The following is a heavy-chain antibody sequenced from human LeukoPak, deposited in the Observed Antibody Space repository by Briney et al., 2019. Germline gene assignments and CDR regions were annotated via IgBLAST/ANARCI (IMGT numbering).Heavy chain of an antibody. CDR2: IGGRAIEI. CDR1: GFTFNNFA. CDR3: AKGTRCGGGGCSGNLFDS. Sequence: GGSLRLSCVASGFTFNNFAMSWVRQTPGRGLEWLTAIGGRAIEIYYADAVKGRFTISRDNSRSILYLQMNSLRGEDTAVYYCAKGTRCGGGGCSGNLFDSWGQGTLVTVSS. V-gene: IGHV3-23*01. J-gene: IGHJ4*02. D-gene: IGHD2-15*01.